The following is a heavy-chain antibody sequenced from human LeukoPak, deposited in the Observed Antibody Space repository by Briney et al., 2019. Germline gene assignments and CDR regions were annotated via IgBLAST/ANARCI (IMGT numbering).Heavy chain of an antibody. D-gene: IGHD6-6*01. Sequence: SETLSLTCTVSGGSISSSSYYWGWIRQPPGKGLEWIGSIYYSGSTYYNPSLKSRVTISVDTSKNQFSLKLSSVTAADTAVYYCAVGQYSSSSGLIDYWGQGTLVTVSS. J-gene: IGHJ4*02. CDR1: GGSISSSSYY. V-gene: IGHV4-39*07. CDR2: IYYSGST. CDR3: AVGQYSSSSGLIDY.